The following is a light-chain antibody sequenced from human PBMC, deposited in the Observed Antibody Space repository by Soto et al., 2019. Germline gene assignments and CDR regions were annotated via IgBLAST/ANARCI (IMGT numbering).Light chain of an antibody. CDR1: QSVSSN. J-gene: IGKJ4*02. V-gene: IGKV3-15*01. Sequence: EIVMTQSPATLSVSPGERATLSCRASQSVSSNLAWYQQKPGQAPRLLLYGASTRATGIPARFSGSGSGTEFALTISSLQSEEFGVYYCQQYKNWPPLTFGGGTNVEIK. CDR3: QQYKNWPPLT. CDR2: GAS.